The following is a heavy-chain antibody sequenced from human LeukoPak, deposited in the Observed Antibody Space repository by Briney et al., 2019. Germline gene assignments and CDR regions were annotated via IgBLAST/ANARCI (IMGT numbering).Heavy chain of an antibody. CDR2: ISGSGGST. J-gene: IGHJ4*02. D-gene: IGHD3-16*01. Sequence: GGSLRLSCAASGFTFSSYAMSWVRQVPGKGPEWVSAISGSGGSTYYADSVKGRFTISRDNSKNTLYLQMNSLRAEDTAVYYCAKDRKGGLDYWGQGTLVTVSS. CDR3: AKDRKGGLDY. V-gene: IGHV3-23*01. CDR1: GFTFSSYA.